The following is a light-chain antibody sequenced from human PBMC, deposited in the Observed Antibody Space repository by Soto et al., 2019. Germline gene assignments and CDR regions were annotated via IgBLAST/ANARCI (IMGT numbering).Light chain of an antibody. Sequence: EIVMSLSLASLSVTPGERVTLSCTASQSVSRYLAWYQQIPGQAPRLLIHGASTGAIGVPDRFSGSGSGTEFTLTISSLQSEDSAIYYCHQYKNWPWTSGQGGKADIK. V-gene: IGKV3-15*01. J-gene: IGKJ1*01. CDR3: HQYKNWPWT. CDR2: GAS. CDR1: QSVSRY.